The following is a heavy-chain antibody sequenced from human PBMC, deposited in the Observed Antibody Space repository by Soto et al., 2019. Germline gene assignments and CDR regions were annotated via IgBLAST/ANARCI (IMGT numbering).Heavy chain of an antibody. CDR3: VHDYVANYGMDV. CDR2: IYWDDDK. J-gene: IGHJ6*02. D-gene: IGHD4-17*01. V-gene: IGHV2-5*02. CDR1: GFSLSTSGVG. Sequence: QITLKESGPPLVKPTQTLTLTCTFSGFSLSTSGVGVGWIRQPPGKALEWLALIYWDDDKRYSPSLKTRLTITKDTSKNQVVLTLTNVDPVDTATYYCVHDYVANYGMDVWGQGTTVTVSS.